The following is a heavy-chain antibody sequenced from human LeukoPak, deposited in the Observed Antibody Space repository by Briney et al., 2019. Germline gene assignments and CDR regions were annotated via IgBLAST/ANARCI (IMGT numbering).Heavy chain of an antibody. D-gene: IGHD7-27*01. CDR2: IYQSGST. CDR1: GYSINNGYY. Sequence: SETLSLTCSVSGYSINNGYYWGWIRQPPGKGLEWIGSIYQSGSTYYNPSLKSRVTISVDTSKNQFSLKLSSVTAADTAVYYCARHTINWGTPFDYWGQGTLVTVSS. V-gene: IGHV4-38-2*02. J-gene: IGHJ4*02. CDR3: ARHTINWGTPFDY.